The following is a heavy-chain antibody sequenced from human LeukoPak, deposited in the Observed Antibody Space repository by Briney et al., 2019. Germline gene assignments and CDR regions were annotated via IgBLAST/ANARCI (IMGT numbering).Heavy chain of an antibody. J-gene: IGHJ4*02. CDR3: ARAPHLTGHFDY. V-gene: IGHV4-34*01. Sequence: SETLSLTCAVYGGSFSGYYWSWIRQPPGKGLEWIGEINHSGSTNYNPSLKSRVTISVDTSKNQFSLKLSSVTAADTAVYYCARAPHLTGHFDYWGQGTLVTVSS. CDR2: INHSGST. CDR1: GGSFSGYY. D-gene: IGHD3-9*01.